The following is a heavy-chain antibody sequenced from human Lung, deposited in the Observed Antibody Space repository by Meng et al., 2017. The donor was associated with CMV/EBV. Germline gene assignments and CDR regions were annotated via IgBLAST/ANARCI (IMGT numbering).Heavy chain of an antibody. CDR3: ARRGYCSSTSRCPERFFDY. D-gene: IGHD2-2*01. CDR1: GGSISSSSYY. CDR2: IYYSGST. V-gene: IGHV4-39*01. J-gene: IGHJ4*02. Sequence: LXXTVSGGSISSSSYYWGWIRQPPGKGLEWIGSIYYSGSTYYNPSLKSRVTISVDTSKNQFSLKLSSVTAADTAVYYCARRGYCSSTSRCPERFFDYWGQGTXVTVSS.